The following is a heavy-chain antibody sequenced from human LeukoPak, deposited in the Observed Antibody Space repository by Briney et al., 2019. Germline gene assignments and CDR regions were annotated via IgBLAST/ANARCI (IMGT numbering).Heavy chain of an antibody. V-gene: IGHV1-2*04. CDR3: AREGGGDYYDGSGYYGH. CDR1: GYTFTGYY. Sequence: GASVKVSCKASGYTFTGYYMHWVRQAPGQGLEWMGWINPNSGGTNYAQKFQGWVTMTRDTSISTAYMELSRLRSDDTAVYYCAREGGGDYYDGSGYYGHWGQGTLVTVSS. CDR2: INPNSGGT. J-gene: IGHJ4*02. D-gene: IGHD3-22*01.